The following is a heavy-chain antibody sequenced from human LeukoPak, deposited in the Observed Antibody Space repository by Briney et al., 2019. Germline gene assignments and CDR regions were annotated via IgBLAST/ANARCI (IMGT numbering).Heavy chain of an antibody. D-gene: IGHD6-13*01. CDR1: GFTFDNYA. CDR3: AKDSGSSSWQYFQH. Sequence: QSGRSLRLSCPASGFTFDNYAMHWVRQAPGKGLEWVSGISWNSGTIGYVDSVKGRFTISRDNAKNSLYLQMNSLRADDTALYYCAKDSGSSSWQYFQHWGQGTLVTVSS. CDR2: ISWNSGTI. J-gene: IGHJ1*01. V-gene: IGHV3-9*01.